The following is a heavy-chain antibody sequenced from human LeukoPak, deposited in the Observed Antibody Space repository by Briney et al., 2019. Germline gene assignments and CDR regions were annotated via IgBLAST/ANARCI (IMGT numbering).Heavy chain of an antibody. D-gene: IGHD4-17*01. J-gene: IGHJ4*02. CDR1: GFTFDDYA. CDR3: AKETTTYGDPHLDY. V-gene: IGHV3-9*01. Sequence: GGSLRLSCAASGFTFDDYAMHWVRQAPGKGLEWVSGISWNSGSIGYAVSVKGRFTISRDNAKNSLYLQMNSLRAEDTALYYCAKETTTYGDPHLDYWGQGTLVTVSS. CDR2: ISWNSGSI.